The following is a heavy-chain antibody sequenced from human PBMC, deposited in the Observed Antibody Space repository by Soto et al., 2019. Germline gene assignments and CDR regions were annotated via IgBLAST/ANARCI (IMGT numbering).Heavy chain of an antibody. CDR2: IYYSGST. V-gene: IGHV4-31*03. CDR3: ARDWEAGTGSEWFDP. CDR1: GGSISSGGYY. Sequence: SETLSLTCTVSGGSISSGGYYWSWIRQHPGKGLEWIGYIYYSGSTYYNPSLKSRVTISVDTSKNQFFLKLSSVTAADTAVYYCARDWEAGTGSEWFDPWGQGTLVTVS. J-gene: IGHJ5*02. D-gene: IGHD6-13*01.